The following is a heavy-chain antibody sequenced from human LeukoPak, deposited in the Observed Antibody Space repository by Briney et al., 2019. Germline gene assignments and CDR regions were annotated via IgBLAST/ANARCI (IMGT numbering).Heavy chain of an antibody. V-gene: IGHV1-2*06. CDR3: ARDYQNTALVLSRLYYFDY. D-gene: IGHD5-18*01. CDR1: GYTFTVYY. CDR2: INPNSGGT. J-gene: IGHJ4*02. Sequence: GASVKVSCKASGYTFTVYYMHWVRQAPGQGLEWMGRINPNSGGTNYAQKFQGRVTMTRDTSISTAYMELSRLTSDDTAVYYCARDYQNTALVLSRLYYFDYWGQGTLVTVSS.